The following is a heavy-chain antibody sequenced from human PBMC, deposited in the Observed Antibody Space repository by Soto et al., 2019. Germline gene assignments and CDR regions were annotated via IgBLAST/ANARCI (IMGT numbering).Heavy chain of an antibody. CDR1: GDSVSGNSAA. Sequence: SQTLSLTCAISGDSVSGNSAAWNWIRQSPSRGLEWLGRTYYRSRWYNDYAVSVKSRITVTPDTSKNQFSLHLNSVTPEDTAVSYRAREPQYPVTSDSYTHYWGHGALVTVSS. CDR3: AREPQYPVTSDSYTHY. CDR2: TYYRSRWYN. D-gene: IGHD2-21*02. V-gene: IGHV6-1*01. J-gene: IGHJ4*01.